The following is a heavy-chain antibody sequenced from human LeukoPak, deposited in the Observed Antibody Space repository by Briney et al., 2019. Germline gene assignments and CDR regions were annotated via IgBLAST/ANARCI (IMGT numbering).Heavy chain of an antibody. CDR3: ARRNSSSWVPSAFGY. CDR1: GGSISSSSYY. Sequence: PSETLSLTCTVPGGSISSSSYYWGWIRQPPGKGLEWIGSIYYSGSTYYNPSLKSRVTISVDTSKNQFSLKLSSVTAADTAVYYCARRNSSSWVPSAFGYWGQGTLVTVSS. CDR2: IYYSGST. V-gene: IGHV4-39*01. D-gene: IGHD6-13*01. J-gene: IGHJ4*02.